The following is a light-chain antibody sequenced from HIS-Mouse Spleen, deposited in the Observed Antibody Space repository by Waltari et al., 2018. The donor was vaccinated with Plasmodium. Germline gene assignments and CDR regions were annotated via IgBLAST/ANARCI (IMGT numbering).Light chain of an antibody. Sequence: SYELTQPPSVSVSPGQTARITCSGDALPTQYAYWYQQKPGQAPVLVIYKDSERPSGIHERFSGSSSGTTVTLTISGVQAEDEADYYCQSADSSGTYRVFGGGTKLTVL. J-gene: IGLJ2*01. CDR3: QSADSSGTYRV. CDR1: ALPTQY. CDR2: KDS. V-gene: IGLV3-25*03.